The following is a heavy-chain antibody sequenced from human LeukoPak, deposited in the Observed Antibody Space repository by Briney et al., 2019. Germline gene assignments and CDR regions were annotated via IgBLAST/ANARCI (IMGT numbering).Heavy chain of an antibody. V-gene: IGHV3-7*04. CDR3: ARVGYCSSTSCPPEDY. D-gene: IGHD2-2*01. CDR1: GFTFSSYW. CDR2: IKQDGSEK. Sequence: PGGSLRLSCAASGFTFSSYWMSWVRQAPGRGLEWVANIKQDGSEKYYVDSVKGRFTISRDNAKNSLYLQMNSLRAEDTAVYYCARVGYCSSTSCPPEDYWGQGTLVTVSS. J-gene: IGHJ4*02.